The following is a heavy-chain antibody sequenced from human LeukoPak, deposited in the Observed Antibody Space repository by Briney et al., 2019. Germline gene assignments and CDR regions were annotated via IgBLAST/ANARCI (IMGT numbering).Heavy chain of an antibody. D-gene: IGHD2-15*01. Sequence: PETLSLTCTVSGGSISGSHWSWIRQSPGEGLEWIGYIQYTGMTDYNPSLRRRLTLSIEFSKTQFALSLSCVTAAATAGYYCARTGGNCSCGLSYYAMDVWGRGTTVTVS. CDR1: GGSISGSH. CDR3: ARTGGNCSCGLSYYAMDV. V-gene: IGHV4-59*01. CDR2: IQYTGMT. J-gene: IGHJ6*02.